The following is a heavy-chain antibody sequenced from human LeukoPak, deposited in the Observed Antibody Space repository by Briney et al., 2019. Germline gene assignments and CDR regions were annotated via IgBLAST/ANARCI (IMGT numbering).Heavy chain of an antibody. CDR3: ARDAYCGGDCYGHFDY. CDR1: GGSISSYY. J-gene: IGHJ4*02. CDR2: IYYSGST. Sequence: SETLSLTCTVSGGSISSYYWSWLRQPPGKGLEWIGYIYYSGSTNYNPSLKSRVTISVDTSKNQFSLKLSSVTAADTAVYYCARDAYCGGDCYGHFDYWGRGTLVTVSS. D-gene: IGHD2-21*02. V-gene: IGHV4-59*01.